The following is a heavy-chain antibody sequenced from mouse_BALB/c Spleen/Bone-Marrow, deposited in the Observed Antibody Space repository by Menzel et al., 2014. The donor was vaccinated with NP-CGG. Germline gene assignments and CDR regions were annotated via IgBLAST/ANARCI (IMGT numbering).Heavy chain of an antibody. D-gene: IGHD2-4*01. CDR3: TKGLPSAY. J-gene: IGHJ3*01. Sequence: LQQSGSELVRPGASVKLSCKASGYTFXSYWMHWVKQRPGQGLGWIGNIYPGSGSTNYDEKFKSKATLTVDTSSSTAYMQLSSLTSEDPAVYYCTKGLPSAYWGQGTLVTVSA. CDR2: IYPGSGST. CDR1: GYTFXSYW. V-gene: IGHV1S22*01.